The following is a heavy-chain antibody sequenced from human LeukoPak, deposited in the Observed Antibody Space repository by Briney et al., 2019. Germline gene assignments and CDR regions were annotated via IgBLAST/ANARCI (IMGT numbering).Heavy chain of an antibody. CDR1: GGSISSGDYY. CDR2: IYTTGST. D-gene: IGHD3-3*01. J-gene: IGHJ3*02. V-gene: IGHV4-61*02. Sequence: SETLSLTCTVSGGSISSGDYYWSWIRQPPGKGLEWIGRIYTTGSTNYNPSLKSRVTISVDTSKNQFSLKLSSVTAADTAVYYCARGRTYDFWIWGQGTLVAVSS. CDR3: ARGRTYDFWI.